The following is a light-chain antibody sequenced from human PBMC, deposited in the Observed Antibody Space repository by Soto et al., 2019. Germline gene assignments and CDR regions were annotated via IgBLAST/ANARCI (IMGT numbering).Light chain of an antibody. CDR2: AAS. CDR3: HQYNNWPWT. CDR1: QRVSNH. J-gene: IGKJ1*01. Sequence: ETVMTQSPVTLSVSPGDTATLSCRASQRVSNHFAWYQQKPGQAPRLLIYAASTRAAGVPVRFSGSGSETEFTLTIRSLQSEDFALYYCHQYNNWPWTCGQGTKGDIK. V-gene: IGKV3-15*01.